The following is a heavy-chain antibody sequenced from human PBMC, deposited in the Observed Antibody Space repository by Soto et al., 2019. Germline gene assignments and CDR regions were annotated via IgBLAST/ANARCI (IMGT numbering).Heavy chain of an antibody. CDR3: ARGYYYGSGSGVYYYSYMDV. CDR1: GGSFSGYY. CDR2: INHSGST. Sequence: PSETLSLTCAVYGGSFSGYYWSWIRQPPGKGLEWIGEINHSGSTNYNPSLKSRVTISVDTSKNQFSLKLSSVTAADTAVYYCARGYYYGSGSGVYYYSYMDVWGKGTTVTVSS. J-gene: IGHJ6*03. D-gene: IGHD3-10*01. V-gene: IGHV4-34*01.